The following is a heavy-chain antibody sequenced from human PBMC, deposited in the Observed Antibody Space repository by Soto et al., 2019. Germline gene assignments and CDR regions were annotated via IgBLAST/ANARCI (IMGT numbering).Heavy chain of an antibody. J-gene: IGHJ6*02. Sequence: EVQLVESGGGLVQPGGSLRLSCAASGFTFRNYWMHWVRQAPGKGLVWVSRVNSDGDTTYYADSVKGRFTISRDNAKNTLHLQMNILGAEDTAVYYCASNYAYAEGYYFYGIDVWGQGTTVTVSS. V-gene: IGHV3-74*01. CDR1: GFTFRNYW. CDR3: ASNYAYAEGYYFYGIDV. D-gene: IGHD2-2*01. CDR2: VNSDGDTT.